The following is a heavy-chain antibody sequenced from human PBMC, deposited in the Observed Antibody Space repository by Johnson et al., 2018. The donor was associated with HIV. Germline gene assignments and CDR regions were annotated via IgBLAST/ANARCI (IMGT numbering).Heavy chain of an antibody. CDR3: ARDDRELDAFDS. Sequence: QVQLVESGGGVVQPGRSLRLSCAASGFTFSSYAMHWVRQAPGKGLEWVAVISYDGSNKYYADSVKGRFTISRDNSKNTLYLQMNSLRAEDTAVYYCARDDRELDAFDSWGQGTMVTVSS. V-gene: IGHV3-30-3*01. D-gene: IGHD1-26*01. CDR1: GFTFSSYA. CDR2: ISYDGSNK. J-gene: IGHJ3*02.